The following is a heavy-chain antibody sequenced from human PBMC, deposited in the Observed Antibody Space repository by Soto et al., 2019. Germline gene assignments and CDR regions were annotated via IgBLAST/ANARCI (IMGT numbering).Heavy chain of an antibody. CDR1: GFSLSTSGVG. CDR3: AHESGGYHFDY. Sequence: QITLKESGPTLVKPTQTLTLTCTFSGFSLSTSGVGVGWIRQPPGKALEWLALIYWDDDKRYSPSLKSRLTITKHTTKNQVVLTMTNMDPVDTATYYCAHESGGYHFDYWGQGTLVTVSS. D-gene: IGHD5-12*01. V-gene: IGHV2-5*02. J-gene: IGHJ4*02. CDR2: IYWDDDK.